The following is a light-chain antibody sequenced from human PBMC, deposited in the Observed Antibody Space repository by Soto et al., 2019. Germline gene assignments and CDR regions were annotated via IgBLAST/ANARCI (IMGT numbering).Light chain of an antibody. CDR3: QQYGSSPLT. Sequence: EILLTQSRGTLSLSPGEISTLSCRSSQSVSSSYLAWYQQKPGQAPRLLIYGASSRATGIPDRFSGSGSGTDFTLTISRLEPEDFAVYYCQQYGSSPLTFGGGTKVDIK. J-gene: IGKJ4*01. V-gene: IGKV3-20*01. CDR1: QSVSSSY. CDR2: GAS.